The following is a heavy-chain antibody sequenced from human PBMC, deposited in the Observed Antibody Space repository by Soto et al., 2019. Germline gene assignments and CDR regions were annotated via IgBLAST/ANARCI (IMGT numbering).Heavy chain of an antibody. CDR3: AKDRDGAAAGPTKFYGMDV. CDR1: GFTFSSYA. J-gene: IGHJ6*02. CDR2: ISGSGDST. V-gene: IGHV3-23*01. D-gene: IGHD6-13*01. Sequence: EVQLLESGGGLVQPGGSLRLSCAASGFTFSSYAMSWVRQAPGKGLEWVSVISGSGDSTYYADSVRSRFTISRDNSKNALYLKMNSLRAEDTAVYYCAKDRDGAAAGPTKFYGMDVWGQGTTVTVSS.